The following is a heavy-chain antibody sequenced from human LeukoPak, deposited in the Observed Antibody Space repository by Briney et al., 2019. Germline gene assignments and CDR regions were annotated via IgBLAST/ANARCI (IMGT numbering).Heavy chain of an antibody. J-gene: IGHJ6*03. CDR2: ISGSGADT. V-gene: IGHV3-23*01. D-gene: IGHD3-10*01. CDR1: GFTFNSYG. CDR3: AKGGAVSSKSITMIRGTRRYNYYMDV. Sequence: PGGTLRLSCGASGFTFNSYGMNWVRQAPGKGLEWVSGISGSGADTYYADSVKGRFTTYRDNSRNTLYLQMNSLRAGDTAVYYCAKGGAVSSKSITMIRGTRRYNYYMDVWGKGTTVTISS.